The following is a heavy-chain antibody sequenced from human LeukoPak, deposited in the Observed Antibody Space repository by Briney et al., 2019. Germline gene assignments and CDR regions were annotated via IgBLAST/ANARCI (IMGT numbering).Heavy chain of an antibody. J-gene: IGHJ4*02. CDR2: INHSGST. Sequence: SETLSLTCTVSGGSISSSSYYWSWIRQPPGKGLEWIGEINHSGSTNYNPSLKSRVTISVDTSKNQFSLKLSSVTAADTAVYYCARIPLIAVAGCFDYWGQGTLVTVSS. V-gene: IGHV4-39*07. D-gene: IGHD6-19*01. CDR1: GGSISSSSYY. CDR3: ARIPLIAVAGCFDY.